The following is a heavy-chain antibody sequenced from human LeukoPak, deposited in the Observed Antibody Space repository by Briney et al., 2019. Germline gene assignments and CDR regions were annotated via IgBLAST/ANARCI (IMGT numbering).Heavy chain of an antibody. V-gene: IGHV1-69*04. J-gene: IGHJ4*02. CDR3: ARNKLSGDSSGYYDY. D-gene: IGHD3-22*01. Sequence: EASVKVSCKASGGTFSSYAISWVRQAPGQGLEWMGRIIPILGIANYAQKFQGRVTITADKSTSTAYMELSSLRSEDTAVYYCARNKLSGDSSGYYDYWGQGTLVTVSS. CDR2: IIPILGIA. CDR1: GGTFSSYA.